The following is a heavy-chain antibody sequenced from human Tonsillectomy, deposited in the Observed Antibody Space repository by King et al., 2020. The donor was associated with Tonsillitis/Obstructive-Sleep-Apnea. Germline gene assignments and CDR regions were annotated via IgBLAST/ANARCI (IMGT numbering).Heavy chain of an antibody. V-gene: IGHV5-10-1*01. CDR2: IDPSDSYT. J-gene: IGHJ6*02. CDR1: GYSFSSYW. CDR3: ASSGTTEDYYSYVMDV. D-gene: IGHD1-7*01. Sequence: QLVQSGAEVKKPGDSLRVSCKGSGYSFSSYWINWVRQMPGKGLEWMGTIDPSDSYTSYSPSFQGHVTISADNSISTAYLQWSTLKASDTAVYFCASSGTTEDYYSYVMDVWGQGTTVTVSS.